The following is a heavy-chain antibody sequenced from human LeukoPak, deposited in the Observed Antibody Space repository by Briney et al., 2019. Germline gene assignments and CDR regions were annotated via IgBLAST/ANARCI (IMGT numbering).Heavy chain of an antibody. J-gene: IGHJ3*02. D-gene: IGHD2-2*01. CDR2: INSDGRIT. V-gene: IGHV3-74*01. CDR1: GXTFSSYW. Sequence: GGSLRLSCVASGXTFSSYWMHWVRQVPGKGPVWVSRINSDGRITSYADSVKGRFTISRDNAKNTLYLQMNSLRAEDTAVYSCARVGVPQYAFDIWGQGTWVTVSS. CDR3: ARVGVPQYAFDI.